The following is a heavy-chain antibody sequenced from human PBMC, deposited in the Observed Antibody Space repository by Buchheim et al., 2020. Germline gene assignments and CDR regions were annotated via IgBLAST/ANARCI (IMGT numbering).Heavy chain of an antibody. CDR2: ISGSGGST. CDR3: AKDATVTTYNWFDP. Sequence: EVQLLESGGGLVQPGGSLRLCCAASGFTFSSYAMSWVRQATGQGLEWVSAISGSGGSTYYADSVKGRFTFSRENSQHTLYPQMNSLRAEDTAVYYCAKDATVTTYNWFDPWGQGTL. V-gene: IGHV3-23*01. D-gene: IGHD4-11*01. J-gene: IGHJ5*02. CDR1: GFTFSSYA.